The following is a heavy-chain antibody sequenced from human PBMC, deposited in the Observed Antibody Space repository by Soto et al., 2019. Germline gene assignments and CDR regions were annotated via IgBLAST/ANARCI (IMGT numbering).Heavy chain of an antibody. V-gene: IGHV4-61*01. D-gene: IGHD4-17*01. CDR2: IYYSGST. Sequence: SETLSLTCTVSGGSVGSGYYYWSWIRQPPGKGLEWLGHIYYSGSTYYNPSLKSRVTISVDTSKNQFSLKLTSVTAADTAVYYCARGAATVTPGWFDPWGQGIMVTVSS. CDR3: ARGAATVTPGWFDP. J-gene: IGHJ5*02. CDR1: GGSVGSGYYY.